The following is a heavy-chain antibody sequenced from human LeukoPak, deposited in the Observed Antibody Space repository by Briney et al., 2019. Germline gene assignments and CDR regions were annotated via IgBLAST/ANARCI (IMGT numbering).Heavy chain of an antibody. V-gene: IGHV4-39*02. J-gene: IGHJ5*02. D-gene: IGHD6-13*01. Sequence: PSETLSLTCAVSGGSISSSSYYWGWIRQPPGKGLEWIGNIYYSGSTYYNPSLKSRVTMSVDTSKNQFSLQLNSVTPEDTAVYYCAREADSWSGRHYNWFDPWGQGTLVTVSS. CDR2: IYYSGST. CDR3: AREADSWSGRHYNWFDP. CDR1: GGSISSSSYY.